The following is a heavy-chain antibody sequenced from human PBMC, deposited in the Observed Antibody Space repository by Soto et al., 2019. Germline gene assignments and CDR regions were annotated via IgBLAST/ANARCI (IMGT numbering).Heavy chain of an antibody. Sequence: GSGPTLVNPTETLTLTCTVSGFSLSNARMGVSWIRQPPGKALEWLAHIFSNDEKSYSTSLKSRLTISKDTSKSQVVLTMTNMDPVDTATYYCARHTRNSYGTGGGKNWFDPWGQGTLVTVSS. CDR2: IFSNDEK. J-gene: IGHJ5*02. V-gene: IGHV2-26*01. CDR3: ARHTRNSYGTGGGKNWFDP. D-gene: IGHD5-18*01. CDR1: GFSLSNARMG.